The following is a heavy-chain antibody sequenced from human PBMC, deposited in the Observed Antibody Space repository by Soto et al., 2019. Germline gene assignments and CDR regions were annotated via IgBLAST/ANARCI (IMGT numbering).Heavy chain of an antibody. CDR1: GGSISSGGYS. CDR3: ARCATDGMDV. Sequence: QLQLQESGSGLVKPSQTLSLTCAVSGGSISSGGYSWSWIRQPPGKGLEWIGYIYHSGSTYYNPSLRGRVTISVDRSKNQFSLKLSSVTAADTAVYYWARCATDGMDVWGQGTTVTVSS. J-gene: IGHJ6*02. D-gene: IGHD2-15*01. V-gene: IGHV4-30-2*01. CDR2: IYHSGST.